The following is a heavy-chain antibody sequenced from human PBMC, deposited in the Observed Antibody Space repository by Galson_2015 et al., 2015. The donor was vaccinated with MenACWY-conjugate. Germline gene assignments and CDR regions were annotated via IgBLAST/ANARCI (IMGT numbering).Heavy chain of an antibody. Sequence: SLRLSCAGSGLIFSNYDINWVRQAPGKGPEWVSGIRGSGGNTYYADSVKGRFTISRDNSKNTVYLQMNSLRAEDTAVYYCAKDFGAEDSGYALLDLWGQGTLVTVST. CDR3: AKDFGAEDSGYALLDL. V-gene: IGHV3-23*01. CDR2: IRGSGGNT. D-gene: IGHD5-12*01. J-gene: IGHJ5*02. CDR1: GLIFSNYD.